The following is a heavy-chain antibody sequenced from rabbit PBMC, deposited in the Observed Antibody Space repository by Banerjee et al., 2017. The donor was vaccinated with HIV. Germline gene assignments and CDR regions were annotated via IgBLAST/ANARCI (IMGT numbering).Heavy chain of an antibody. D-gene: IGHD2-1*01. CDR3: ARERDYDDYGDEFNL. CDR1: GFSFSSSYY. CDR2: IYAGSSGST. V-gene: IGHV1S40*01. Sequence: QPLEESWGDLVKPGASPTLTCTASGFSFSSSYYMCCVRQAPGKGLVWIACIYAGSSGSTYYASWAKGRFTISKTSSTTVTLQMTSLTAADTATYFCARERDYDDYGDEFNLWGPGTLVTVS. J-gene: IGHJ4*01.